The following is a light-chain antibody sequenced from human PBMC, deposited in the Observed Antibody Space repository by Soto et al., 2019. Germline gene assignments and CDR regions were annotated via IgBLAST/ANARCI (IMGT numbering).Light chain of an antibody. V-gene: IGKV3-15*01. Sequence: EIVLTQSRAILSVSPGERATLSCRASQSISRSLAWYQQKPGQAPRLLISDASTRATGIPASFSGSGSGTEFPLTISSLQSEDFALYYCQQYNSWPPGTFGQGTKVEIK. CDR3: QQYNSWPPGT. CDR1: QSISRS. J-gene: IGKJ2*01. CDR2: DAS.